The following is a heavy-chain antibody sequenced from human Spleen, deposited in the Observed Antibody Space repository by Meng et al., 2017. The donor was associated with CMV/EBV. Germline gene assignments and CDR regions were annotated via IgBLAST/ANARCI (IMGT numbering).Heavy chain of an antibody. J-gene: IGHJ2*01. D-gene: IGHD1-14*01. CDR2: MFYSGTT. CDR3: ARAGTGYNRNSRLATDFGV. Sequence: SETLSLTCTVYGSSITRGSYHWTWIRQNPGKGLEWIGSMFYSGTTYYKPSLKSRVSISVDTSKNQFSLKLNSVTAADTAVYYCARAGTGYNRNSRLATDFGVWGRGTLVTVSS. CDR1: GSSITRGSYH. V-gene: IGHV4-31*03.